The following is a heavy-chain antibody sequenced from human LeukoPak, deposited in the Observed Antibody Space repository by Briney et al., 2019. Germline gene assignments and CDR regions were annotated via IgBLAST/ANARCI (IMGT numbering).Heavy chain of an antibody. V-gene: IGHV1-46*01. J-gene: IGHJ5*02. CDR2: INPSGTGT. D-gene: IGHD5-24*01. CDR1: GYTITNNY. Sequence: GASVKLSCKASGYTITNNYMHWVRQGPGQGLEWMGVINPSGTGTSYAQKFQGRITMSRDTSTSTVYMELSSLRSEDTAFYYCATDHSMANTAWWFDPWGQGTLVTVSS. CDR3: ATDHSMANTAWWFDP.